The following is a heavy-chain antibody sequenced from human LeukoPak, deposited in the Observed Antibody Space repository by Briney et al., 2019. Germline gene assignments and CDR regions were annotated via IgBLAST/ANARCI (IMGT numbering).Heavy chain of an antibody. D-gene: IGHD4-23*01. Sequence: SQTLSLTCTVSGGSISSGSYYWSWIRQPAGKGLEWIGRIYTSGSTNYNPSLKSRVTISVDTSKNQFSLKLSSVTAADTAVYYCARPLTLGGDAFDIWGQGTMVTVSS. J-gene: IGHJ3*02. CDR2: IYTSGST. CDR3: ARPLTLGGDAFDI. V-gene: IGHV4-61*02. CDR1: GGSISSGSYY.